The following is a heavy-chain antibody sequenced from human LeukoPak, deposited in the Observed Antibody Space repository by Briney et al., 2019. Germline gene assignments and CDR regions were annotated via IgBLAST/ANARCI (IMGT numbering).Heavy chain of an antibody. CDR2: ISYDGSNK. D-gene: IGHD3-3*01. J-gene: IGHJ5*02. Sequence: GGSLRLSCAASGFTFSSYAMHWVRQAPGKGLEWVAGISYDGSNKYYADSVKGRFTFSRANSKTTPYLQIHSLRAEDTAVYYCARDAVLRFLEWWLSSNWFDPWGQGTLVTVSS. CDR1: GFTFSSYA. V-gene: IGHV3-30-3*01. CDR3: ARDAVLRFLEWWLSSNWFDP.